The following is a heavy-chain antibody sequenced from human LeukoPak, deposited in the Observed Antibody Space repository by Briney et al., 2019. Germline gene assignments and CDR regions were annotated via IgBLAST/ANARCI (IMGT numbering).Heavy chain of an antibody. CDR1: GYTFTGYY. CDR2: INPNSGGT. CDR3: ARDQQAD. Sequence: ASVTVSFTASGYTFTGYYMHWVRQAPGQGLEWMGWINPNSGGTNYVQKFQGRVTMTRDTSISTAYMELSRLRSDDTAVYYCARDQQADWGQGTLVTVSS. V-gene: IGHV1-2*02. J-gene: IGHJ4*02.